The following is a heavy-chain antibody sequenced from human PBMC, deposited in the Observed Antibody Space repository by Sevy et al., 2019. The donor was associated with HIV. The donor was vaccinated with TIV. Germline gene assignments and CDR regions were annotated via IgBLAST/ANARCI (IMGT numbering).Heavy chain of an antibody. CDR1: GFTFSSYG. V-gene: IGHV3-30*18. Sequence: GGSLRLSCAAPGFTFSSYGMHWVRQAPGKGLEWVAVISYDGSNKYYADSVKGRFTISRDNSKNTLYLQMNSLRAEDTAVYYCAKGRRVYAIVGIRMDVWGQGTTVTVSS. CDR2: ISYDGSNK. D-gene: IGHD2-8*01. J-gene: IGHJ6*02. CDR3: AKGRRVYAIVGIRMDV.